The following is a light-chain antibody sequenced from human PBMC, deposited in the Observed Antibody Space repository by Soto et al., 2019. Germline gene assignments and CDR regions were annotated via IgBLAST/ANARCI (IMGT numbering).Light chain of an antibody. CDR1: QSVSSH. CDR2: DAS. J-gene: IGKJ5*01. Sequence: EIVLTQSPATLSFSPGEGATVSFRASQSVSSHLAWYQQKRGQAPRLLIYDASSRASGIPARFSGRGSGTDFTLTISYLEPEDFAIYYCQQGGNWPLTFGQGTRLEI. V-gene: IGKV3-11*01. CDR3: QQGGNWPLT.